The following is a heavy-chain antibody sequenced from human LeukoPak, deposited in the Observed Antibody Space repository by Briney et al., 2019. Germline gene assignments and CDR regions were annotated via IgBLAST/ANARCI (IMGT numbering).Heavy chain of an antibody. J-gene: IGHJ3*02. CDR3: AKEPPYCGGDCYPDDAFDI. D-gene: IGHD2-21*02. CDR2: IKQDESEK. CDR1: GFTFSNYW. V-gene: IGHV3-7*03. Sequence: GGSLRLSCAASGFTFSNYWMSWVRQAPGKGLEWVANIKQDESEKYYVDSVKGRFTISRDNSKNTLYLQMNSLRAEDTAVYYCAKEPPYCGGDCYPDDAFDIWGQGTMVTVSS.